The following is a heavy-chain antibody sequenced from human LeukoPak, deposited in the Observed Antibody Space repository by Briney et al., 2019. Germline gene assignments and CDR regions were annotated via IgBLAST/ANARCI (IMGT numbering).Heavy chain of an antibody. CDR2: IYYSGST. Sequence: SETLSLTCTVSGGSISSYYWSWIRQPPGKGLEWIGYIYYSGSTNYNPSLKSRVTISVDTSKNQFSLKLSSVTAADTAVYYCATRRGGRYYFDYWGQGTLVTVSS. D-gene: IGHD3-10*01. CDR3: ATRRGGRYYFDY. J-gene: IGHJ4*02. CDR1: GGSISSYY. V-gene: IGHV4-59*08.